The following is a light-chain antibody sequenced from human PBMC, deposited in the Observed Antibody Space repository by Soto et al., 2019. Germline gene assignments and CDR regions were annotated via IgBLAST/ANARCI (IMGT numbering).Light chain of an antibody. J-gene: IGLJ3*02. CDR2: LNSDGRH. CDR3: QTWGTGIVV. Sequence: QLVLTQSPSASASLGASVKLTCTLSSGHSNYAIAWHQQQPEKGPRYLMKLNSDGRHSKGDEIPDRFSGSSSGAERYLTISSLQSEDEADYYCQTWGTGIVVFGGGTKLT. V-gene: IGLV4-69*01. CDR1: SGHSNYA.